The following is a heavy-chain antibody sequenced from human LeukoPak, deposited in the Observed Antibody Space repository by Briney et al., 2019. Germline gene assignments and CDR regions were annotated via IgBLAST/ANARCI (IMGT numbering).Heavy chain of an antibody. J-gene: IGHJ6*02. V-gene: IGHV3-23*01. D-gene: IGHD3-3*01. Sequence: PRGSLRLSCAASGFTFSSYDMNWVRQAPGKGLEWVSAISGSGDATYYADSVKGRFTISRDNAKNSLYLQMNSLRAEDTAVYYCARDMPDYDCWSGYFGRFYGMDVWGQGTTVTVSS. CDR2: ISGSGDAT. CDR1: GFTFSSYD. CDR3: ARDMPDYDCWSGYFGRFYGMDV.